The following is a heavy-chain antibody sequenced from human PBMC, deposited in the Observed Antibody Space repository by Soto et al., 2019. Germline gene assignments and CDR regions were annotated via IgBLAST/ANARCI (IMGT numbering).Heavy chain of an antibody. CDR2: IYGTGTT. V-gene: IGHV4-4*07. CDR3: VRDGTKPLWYWLDP. Sequence: PSETLSLTCTVSGASISVFYWSLIRKAAGKGLEWIGRIYGTGTTEYNPSLKSRVVMSVDTCKKQLSLKLRSVTAAEKAVYYCVRDGTKPLWYWLDPWRQGIRFTVSS. J-gene: IGHJ5*02. CDR1: GASISVFY. D-gene: IGHD1-1*01.